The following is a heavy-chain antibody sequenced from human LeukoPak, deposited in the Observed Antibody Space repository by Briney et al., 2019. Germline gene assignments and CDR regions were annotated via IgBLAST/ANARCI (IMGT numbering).Heavy chain of an antibody. Sequence: SETLSLTCTVSGGSISSSSYYWGWIRQPPGKGLEWIGSIYYSGSTYYNPSLKSRVTISVDTSKNQFSLKLSSVTAADAAVYYCARLPVYYGSGSYYNVIVSPGDVWGKGTTVTVSS. CDR2: IYYSGST. D-gene: IGHD3-10*01. CDR1: GGSISSSSYY. CDR3: ARLPVYYGSGSYYNVIVSPGDV. J-gene: IGHJ6*04. V-gene: IGHV4-39*01.